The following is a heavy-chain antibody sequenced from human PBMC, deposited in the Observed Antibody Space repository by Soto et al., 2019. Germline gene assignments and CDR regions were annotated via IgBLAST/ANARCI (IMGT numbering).Heavy chain of an antibody. D-gene: IGHD6-19*01. V-gene: IGHV3-23*01. J-gene: IGHJ4*02. Sequence: EVQLLESGGGLVQPGGSLRLSCAASGFTFSSYAMSWVRQAPGKGLEWVSAISGSGGSTYYADSVKGRFTISRDNSKNTRYLQMNSLRAEDTAVYYCAKGIAVAGYYFDYWGQGTLVTVSS. CDR2: ISGSGGST. CDR1: GFTFSSYA. CDR3: AKGIAVAGYYFDY.